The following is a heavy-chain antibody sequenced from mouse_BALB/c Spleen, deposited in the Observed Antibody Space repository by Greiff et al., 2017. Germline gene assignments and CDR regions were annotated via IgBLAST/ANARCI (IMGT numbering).Heavy chain of an antibody. V-gene: IGHV5-12-1*01. Sequence: EVKLVESGGGLVKPGGSLKLSCAASGFAFSSYDMSWVRQTPEKRLEWVAYISSGGGSTYYPDTVKGRFTISRDNAKNTLYLQMSSLKSEDTAMYYCARDTTAYYAMDYWGQGTSVTVSS. J-gene: IGHJ4*01. CDR1: GFAFSSYD. CDR3: ARDTTAYYAMDY. CDR2: ISSGGGST. D-gene: IGHD1-2*01.